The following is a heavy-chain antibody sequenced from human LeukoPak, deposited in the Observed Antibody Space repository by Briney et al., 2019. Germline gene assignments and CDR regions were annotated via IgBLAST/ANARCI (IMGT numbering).Heavy chain of an antibody. J-gene: IGHJ4*02. Sequence: PGGSLRLSCAASGFTFSSYAMSWVRRAPGKGLQWVSSISSSSDYIYYADSVKGRFTISRDNAKNSLYLQMNSLRAEDTAVYYCARESPGTTVFDYWGQGTLVTVSS. V-gene: IGHV3-21*01. CDR2: ISSSSDYI. CDR3: ARESPGTTVFDY. CDR1: GFTFSSYA. D-gene: IGHD1-1*01.